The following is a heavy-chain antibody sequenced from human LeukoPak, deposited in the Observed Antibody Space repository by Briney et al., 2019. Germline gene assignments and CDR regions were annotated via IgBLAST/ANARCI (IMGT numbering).Heavy chain of an antibody. CDR3: AREPSTYSDYAHFED. J-gene: IGHJ4*02. CDR1: GYTFTGYY. D-gene: IGHD4-17*01. Sequence: SVKVSCKASGYTFTGYYMHWVRQAPGQGLEWMGRITPMFRTTKYAQNFQGRVTITADESTRIAYMELTSLKSEDTATYYCAREPSTYSDYAHFEDWGQGTLVTVSS. CDR2: ITPMFRTT. V-gene: IGHV1-69*13.